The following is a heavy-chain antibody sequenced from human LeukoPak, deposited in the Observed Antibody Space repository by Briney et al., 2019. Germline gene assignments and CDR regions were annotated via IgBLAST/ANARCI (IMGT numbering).Heavy chain of an antibody. CDR1: GFTFDVYA. D-gene: IGHD1-7*01. V-gene: IGHV3-9*01. CDR3: VSLELPTY. CDR2: ISWNSGSI. Sequence: GGSLRLSCAASGFTFDVYAMHWVRQAPGKGLERVSGISWNSGSIGYADSVKGRFTISRDNAKNSLYLQMNSLRAEDTALYYCVSLELPTYWGQGTLVTVSS. J-gene: IGHJ4*02.